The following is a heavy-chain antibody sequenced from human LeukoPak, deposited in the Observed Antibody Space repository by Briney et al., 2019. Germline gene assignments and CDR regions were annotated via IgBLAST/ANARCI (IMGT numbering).Heavy chain of an antibody. CDR3: ASLDTALGY. D-gene: IGHD5-18*01. Sequence: SETLSLTCTVSGGSISSSSYYWGWLRQPPGKGLEWIGSIYYSGSTYYNPSLKSRVTISVDTSKNQFSLKLSSVTAADTAVYYCASLDTALGYWGQGTLVTVSS. CDR2: IYYSGST. J-gene: IGHJ4*02. V-gene: IGHV4-39*01. CDR1: GGSISSSSYY.